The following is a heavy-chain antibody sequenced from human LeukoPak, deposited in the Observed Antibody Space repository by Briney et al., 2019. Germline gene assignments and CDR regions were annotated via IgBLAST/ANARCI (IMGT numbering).Heavy chain of an antibody. D-gene: IGHD3-10*01. CDR3: ARGVGYYGSGSYYYDY. CDR2: IYHSGST. CDR1: CGSISSGGYS. Sequence: SQTLSLTCAVSCGSISSGGYSWSRIRQPPGKGLEWIGYIYHSGSTYYNPSLKSRVTISVDRSKNQFSLKLSSVTAADTAVYYCARGVGYYGSGSYYYDYWGQGTLVTVSS. J-gene: IGHJ4*02. V-gene: IGHV4-30-2*01.